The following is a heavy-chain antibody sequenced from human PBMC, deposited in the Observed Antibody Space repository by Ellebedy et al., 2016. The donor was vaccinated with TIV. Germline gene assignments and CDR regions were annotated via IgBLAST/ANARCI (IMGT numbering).Heavy chain of an antibody. CDR2: ISSSSSTI. CDR3: ARRGIIAAAGTFDY. J-gene: IGHJ4*02. CDR1: GFTFSSYS. V-gene: IGHV3-48*02. Sequence: GESLKISCAASGFTFSSYSMNWVRQAPGKGLEWVSYISSSSSTIYYADSVKGRFTISRDNAKNSLYLQMNSLRDEDTAVYYCARRGIIAAAGTFDYWGQGTLVTVSS. D-gene: IGHD6-13*01.